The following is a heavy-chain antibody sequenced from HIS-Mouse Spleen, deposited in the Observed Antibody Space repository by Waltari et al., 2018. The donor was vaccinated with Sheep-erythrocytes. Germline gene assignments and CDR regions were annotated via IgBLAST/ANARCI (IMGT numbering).Heavy chain of an antibody. CDR2: INPNSGGT. Sequence: QVQLVQSGAEVKKPGASVKVSCTASGYTFPGYHLPWVRQAPGQGLEWMGWINPNSGGTNYAQKFQGRVTMTRDTSISTAYMELSRLRSDDTAVYYCARGYCSSTSCYGYFQHWGQGTLVTVSS. CDR3: ARGYCSSTSCYGYFQH. CDR1: GYTFPGYH. V-gene: IGHV1-2*02. D-gene: IGHD2-2*01. J-gene: IGHJ1*01.